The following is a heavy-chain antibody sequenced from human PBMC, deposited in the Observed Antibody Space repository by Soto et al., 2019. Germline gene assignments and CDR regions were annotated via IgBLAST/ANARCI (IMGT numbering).Heavy chain of an antibody. Sequence: EVQLVESGGGLVEPGGSLGLPGPAPPFSFTKAWGNGFRQAPEKGLEWVGRIHIGTQGETTDYAAPVKDRFTVSRDDSKNIVYLQMNSLKTEDTAMYYCMSGYCTVGKCDSVLFWGQGTLVTVSS. V-gene: IGHV3-15*01. J-gene: IGHJ4*02. CDR2: IHIGTQGETT. CDR1: PFSFTKAW. CDR3: MSGYCTVGKCDSVLF. D-gene: IGHD2-8*02.